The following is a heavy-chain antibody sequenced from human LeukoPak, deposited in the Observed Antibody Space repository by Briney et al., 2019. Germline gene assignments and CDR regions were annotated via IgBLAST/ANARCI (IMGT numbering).Heavy chain of an antibody. V-gene: IGHV3-23*01. Sequence: GGTLRLSCAASGFTFSSYAMSWVRQAPGKGLEWVSAISGSGGSTYYADSVKGRFTISRDNSKNTLYLQMNSLRAEDTAVYYCASSGDSGWYYDYYYGMDVWGQGTTVTVSS. J-gene: IGHJ6*02. CDR2: ISGSGGST. D-gene: IGHD6-19*01. CDR1: GFTFSSYA. CDR3: ASSGDSGWYYDYYYGMDV.